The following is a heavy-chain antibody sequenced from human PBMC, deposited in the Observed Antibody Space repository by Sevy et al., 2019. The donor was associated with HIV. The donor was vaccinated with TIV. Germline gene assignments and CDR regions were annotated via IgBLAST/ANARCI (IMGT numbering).Heavy chain of an antibody. D-gene: IGHD4-4*01. CDR1: GFTFSSYA. V-gene: IGHV3-30-3*01. Sequence: GGSLRLSCAASGFTFSSYAMHWVRQAPGKGLEWVAVISYDGSNKYYADSVKGRFTISRDNSKNTLYLQMNSLRAEDTAVYYCARDEKDYSGWTVLSGWGLIDFWGQGTMVTVSS. CDR2: ISYDGSNK. CDR3: ARDEKDYSGWTVLSGWGLIDF. J-gene: IGHJ4*02.